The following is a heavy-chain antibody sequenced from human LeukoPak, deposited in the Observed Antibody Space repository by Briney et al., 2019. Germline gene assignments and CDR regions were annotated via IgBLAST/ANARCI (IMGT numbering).Heavy chain of an antibody. J-gene: IGHJ6*03. CDR1: GFTFSNYW. D-gene: IGHD6-19*01. CDR3: ARDIYSSGWSYYYYYYMDV. V-gene: IGHV3-7*01. CDR2: IKQDGSET. Sequence: PGGSLRLSCAASGFTFSNYWMSWVRQAPGKGLEWVANIKQDGSETYYVDSVKGRFTISRDNAKNSLYLQMNSLRAEDTAVYYCARDIYSSGWSYYYYYYMDVWGKGTTVTISS.